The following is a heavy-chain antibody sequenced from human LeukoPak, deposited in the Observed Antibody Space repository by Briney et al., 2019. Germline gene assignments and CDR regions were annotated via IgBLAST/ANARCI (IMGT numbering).Heavy chain of an antibody. Sequence: PGPSLRLSCAASGFTFSSYAMQWSRQAPGKGLEWVAVISYDGSNKYYADSVKGRFTTSRNNSKNTLYLQMNSLRAEDTAVYDCSRSKDPWTPEHFQHWGQGTLVTVSS. V-gene: IGHV3-30-3*01. CDR2: ISYDGSNK. CDR3: SRSKDPWTPEHFQH. D-gene: IGHD3/OR15-3a*01. J-gene: IGHJ1*01. CDR1: GFTFSSYA.